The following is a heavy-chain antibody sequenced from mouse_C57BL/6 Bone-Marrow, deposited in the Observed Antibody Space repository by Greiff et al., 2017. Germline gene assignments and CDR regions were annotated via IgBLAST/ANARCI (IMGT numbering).Heavy chain of an antibody. Sequence: QVQLQQPGAELVKPGASVKLSCKASGYTFTSYGISWVKQSTGQGLEWIGEIYPRSGNTYYNEKFKGKATLTADKSSSTAYMELRSLTSEDSAVYFCARGGWLLRGGYYFDYWGQGTTLTVSS. V-gene: IGHV1-81*01. D-gene: IGHD2-3*01. CDR2: IYPRSGNT. CDR1: GYTFTSYG. CDR3: ARGGWLLRGGYYFDY. J-gene: IGHJ2*01.